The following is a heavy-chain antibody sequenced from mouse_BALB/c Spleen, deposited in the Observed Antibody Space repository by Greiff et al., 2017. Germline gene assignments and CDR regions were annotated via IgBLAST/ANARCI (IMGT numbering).Heavy chain of an antibody. V-gene: IGHV5-6-3*01. J-gene: IGHJ4*01. CDR1: GFTFSSYG. D-gene: IGHD1-2*01. CDR2: INSNGGST. Sequence: DVKLVESGGGLVQPGGSLKLSCAASGFTFSSYGMSWVRQTPDKRLELVATINSNGGSTYYPDSVKGRFTISRDNAKNTLYLQMSSLKSEDTAMYYCARALHYYGYVNYYAMDYWGQGTSVTVSS. CDR3: ARALHYYGYVNYYAMDY.